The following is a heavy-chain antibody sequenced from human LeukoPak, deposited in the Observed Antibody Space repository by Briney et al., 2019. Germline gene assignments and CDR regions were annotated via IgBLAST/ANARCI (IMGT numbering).Heavy chain of an antibody. CDR1: GGPLNTYV. J-gene: IGHJ6*03. V-gene: IGHV1-69*13. CDR3: ARDLSRGDHYYYYMDV. CDR2: IIPIFGTA. D-gene: IGHD3-16*01. Sequence: GASVKVSCKASGGPLNTYVIDWVRQAPGQGLEWMGGIIPIFGTANYAQKFQGRVTITADESTSTAYMELSSLRSEDTAVYYCARDLSRGDHYYYYMDVWGKGTTVTVSS.